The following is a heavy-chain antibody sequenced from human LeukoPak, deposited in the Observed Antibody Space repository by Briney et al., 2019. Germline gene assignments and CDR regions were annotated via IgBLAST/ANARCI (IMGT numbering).Heavy chain of an antibody. J-gene: IGHJ4*02. CDR1: GFTFSNDW. Sequence: GGSLRLSCAASGFTFSNDWVTWVRQAPGKGLEWDGRSKSKTDGGTTDYGAPVKGRFFISRVDLRSTMYLQMNSLKTEDTAVYYCATDGYCSGGSCYSYDNWGQGTLVTVSS. D-gene: IGHD2-15*01. CDR3: ATDGYCSGGSCYSYDN. V-gene: IGHV3-15*01. CDR2: SKSKTDGGTT.